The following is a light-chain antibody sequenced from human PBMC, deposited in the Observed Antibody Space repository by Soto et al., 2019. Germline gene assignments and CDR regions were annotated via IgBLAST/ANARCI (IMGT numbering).Light chain of an antibody. CDR3: QQYANSPQT. CDR2: GAS. V-gene: IGKV3-20*01. J-gene: IGKJ1*01. CDR1: HTISDNY. Sequence: EIVLTQSPGTLPLSPGERATLYCRAGHTISDNYIAWYKHKPGQSPRLLIYGASTRATGIPDRFSGSGSGTDFTLTISRLEPEDFAVYFCQQYANSPQTFGHGTKV.